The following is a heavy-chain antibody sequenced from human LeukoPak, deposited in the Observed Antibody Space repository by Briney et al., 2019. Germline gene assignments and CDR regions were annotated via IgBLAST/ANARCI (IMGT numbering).Heavy chain of an antibody. CDR1: GFTFSDYW. Sequence: GGSLRLSCAASGFTFSDYWMTWVCQAPGKGLEWVANIKQDGSEKYYVESMKGRFTISRDNAKDSLYLQMNSLRGEDTAVYYCVRGGYSSRRFDYWGQGTLVTVSS. J-gene: IGHJ4*02. CDR3: VRGGYSSRRFDY. CDR2: IKQDGSEK. D-gene: IGHD6-13*01. V-gene: IGHV3-7*01.